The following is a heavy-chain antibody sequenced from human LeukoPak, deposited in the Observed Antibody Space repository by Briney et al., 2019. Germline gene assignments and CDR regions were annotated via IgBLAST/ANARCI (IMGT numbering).Heavy chain of an antibody. CDR1: GFTFSDYY. V-gene: IGHV3-30*18. D-gene: IGHD6-13*01. Sequence: GGSLRLSCAASGFTFSDYYMSWIRQAPGKGLEWVAVTSSDGSTKYYAESVKGRFTISRDNSKNTLYLQMNSLRAEDTAAYYCAKSSYSSSRGYFDYWGQGALVTVSS. J-gene: IGHJ4*02. CDR2: TSSDGSTK. CDR3: AKSSYSSSRGYFDY.